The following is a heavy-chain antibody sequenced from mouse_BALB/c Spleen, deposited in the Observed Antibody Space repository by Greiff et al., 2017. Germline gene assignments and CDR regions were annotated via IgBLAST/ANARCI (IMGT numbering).Heavy chain of an antibody. CDR2: IWAGGST. Sequence: VQLVESGPGLVAPSHSLSITCTVSGFSLTSYGVHWVRQPPGKGLEWLGVIWAGGSTNYNSALMSRLSISKDNSKNQVYLKMNNLQTDNTDMYYCARDEVPFYWYFEVWGAGTTVTVSS. CDR3: ARDEVPFYWYFEV. V-gene: IGHV2-9*02. J-gene: IGHJ1*01. CDR1: GFSLTSYG.